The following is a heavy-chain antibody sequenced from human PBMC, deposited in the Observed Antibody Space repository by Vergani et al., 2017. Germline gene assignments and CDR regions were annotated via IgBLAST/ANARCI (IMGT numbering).Heavy chain of an antibody. CDR1: GYTFTGYY. V-gene: IGHV1-2*02. Sequence: QVQLVQSGAEVKKPGASVKVSCKASGYTFTGYYMHWVRQAPGQGLEWMGWINPNSGGTNYAQKFQGRVTMTRDTSISTAYMELSRLRSDDTAVYYCARDGPGPNCSSTSCHYYYYYYMDVWGKGTTVTVS. CDR2: INPNSGGT. J-gene: IGHJ6*03. CDR3: ARDGPGPNCSSTSCHYYYYYYMDV. D-gene: IGHD2-2*01.